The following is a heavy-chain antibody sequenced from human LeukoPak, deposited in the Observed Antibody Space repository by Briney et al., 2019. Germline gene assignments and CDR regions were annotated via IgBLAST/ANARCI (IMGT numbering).Heavy chain of an antibody. CDR1: GGTFSSYA. CDR2: IIPILGIA. J-gene: IGHJ2*01. CDR3: ARWSGIAAAGFDL. D-gene: IGHD6-13*01. V-gene: IGHV1-69*04. Sequence: GASVKVSCKASGGTFSSYAISWVRQAPGQGLEWMGRIIPILGIANYAQKFQGRVTITADKSTSTAYMELSSLRSEDTGVYYCARWSGIAAAGFDLWGRGTLVTVSS.